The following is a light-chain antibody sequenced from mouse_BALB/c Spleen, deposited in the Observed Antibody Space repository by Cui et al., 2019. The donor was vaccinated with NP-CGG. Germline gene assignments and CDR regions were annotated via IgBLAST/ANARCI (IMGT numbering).Light chain of an antibody. Sequence: QALVPQESALTTSPGETVTLTCRPSTGAVTTSNYPNWVQEKPDHLFTGLIGGTNNRAPGVPARFSGSLIGDKAALTITGAQTEDEAMYFCALWYSNHWVFGGGTKLTVL. CDR2: GTN. V-gene: IGLV1*01. CDR1: TGAVTTSNY. J-gene: IGLJ1*01. CDR3: ALWYSNHWV.